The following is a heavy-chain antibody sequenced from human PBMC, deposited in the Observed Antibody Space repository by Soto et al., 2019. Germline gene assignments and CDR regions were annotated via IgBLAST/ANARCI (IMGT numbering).Heavy chain of an antibody. J-gene: IGHJ5*02. CDR3: AKDHMPYYYDSSNYPWFDP. Sequence: GGSLRLSCAASGFSFTTAWINWVRQAPGKGLEWVGRIKSKTDGGTPDFAAPVRGRFAISRDDSKSMVYLQMNSLRTEDTAVYYCAKDHMPYYYDSSNYPWFDPWGQGTLVTVSS. D-gene: IGHD3-22*01. CDR1: GFSFTTAW. CDR2: IKSKTDGGTP. V-gene: IGHV3-15*07.